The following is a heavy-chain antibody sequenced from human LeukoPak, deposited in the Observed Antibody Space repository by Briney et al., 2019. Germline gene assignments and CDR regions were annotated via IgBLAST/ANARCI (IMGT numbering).Heavy chain of an antibody. CDR1: GGSFSGYY. Sequence: PSETLSLTCAVYGGSFSGYYWTWIRQPPGKGLEWIGEITHSGSTYSNPSLKSRVTISVDTSKNQFSLKLSSVTAADTAVYYCARGPEAAGEYSYGSRNWFDPWGQGTLVTVSS. CDR2: ITHSGST. V-gene: IGHV4-34*01. D-gene: IGHD5-18*01. J-gene: IGHJ5*02. CDR3: ARGPEAAGEYSYGSRNWFDP.